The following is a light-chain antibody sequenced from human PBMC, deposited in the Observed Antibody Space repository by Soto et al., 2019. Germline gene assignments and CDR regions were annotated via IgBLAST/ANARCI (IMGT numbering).Light chain of an antibody. CDR2: EGS. V-gene: IGLV2-23*01. Sequence: QSALTQPASVSGSPGQSITISCTGTSSDVGSYNHVSWYQQHPGKAPKLMIYEGSKRPSGVSNRFSGSKSGNTASLTISGLQAADEADYYCCSYAGSSTWVFGGGTKLTVL. CDR3: CSYAGSSTWV. CDR1: SSDVGSYNH. J-gene: IGLJ3*02.